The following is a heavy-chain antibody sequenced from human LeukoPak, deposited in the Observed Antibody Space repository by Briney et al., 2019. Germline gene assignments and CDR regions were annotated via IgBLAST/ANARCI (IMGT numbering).Heavy chain of an antibody. CDR1: GFTFKYYS. V-gene: IGHV3-23*01. D-gene: IGHD3-9*01. Sequence: PGGSLRLSCAASGFTFKYYSMTWVRQAPGKGLEWVAAIDGSGDDTYYAESVKGRFTISRGNSQNTLFLQVNSLRAEDTAVYYCARDLRGSIVRYFDYWGQGTLVTVSS. CDR3: ARDLRGSIVRYFDY. J-gene: IGHJ4*02. CDR2: IDGSGDDT.